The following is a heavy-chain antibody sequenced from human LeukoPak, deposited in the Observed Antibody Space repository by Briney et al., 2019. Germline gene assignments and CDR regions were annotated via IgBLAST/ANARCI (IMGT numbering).Heavy chain of an antibody. V-gene: IGHV3-53*01. CDR1: GFTVSSNY. CDR2: IYSGGST. CDR3: ARVDLDDAFDI. D-gene: IGHD2-15*01. J-gene: IGHJ3*02. Sequence: GGSLRLSCAASGFTVSSNYMSWVRQAPGKGLEWVSVIYSGGSTYYADSVKGRFTISRDNSKNTLYLQMNSLRAEDTAVYYCARVDLDDAFDIWGQGTMVTVSS.